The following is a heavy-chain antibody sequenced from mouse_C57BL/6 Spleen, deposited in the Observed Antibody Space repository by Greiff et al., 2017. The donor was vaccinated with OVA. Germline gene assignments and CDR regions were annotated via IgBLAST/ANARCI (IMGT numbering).Heavy chain of an antibody. V-gene: IGHV1-39*01. CDR2: INPNYGTT. J-gene: IGHJ1*03. D-gene: IGHD2-1*01. Sequence: VQLKESGPELVKPGASVKISCKASGYSFTDYNMNWVKQSNGKSLEWIGVINPNYGTTSYNQKFKGKATLTVDQSSSTAYMQLNSLTSEDSAVYYCAREAYGNYVYFDVWGTGTTVTVSS. CDR3: AREAYGNYVYFDV. CDR1: GYSFTDYN.